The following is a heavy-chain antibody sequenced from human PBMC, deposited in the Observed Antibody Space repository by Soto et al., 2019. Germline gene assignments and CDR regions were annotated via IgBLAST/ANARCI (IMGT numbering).Heavy chain of an antibody. Sequence: PGGSLRLSCAASGFTFSSYSMNWVRQAPGKGLEWVSSISSSSSYIYYADSVKGRFTISRDNAKNSLYLQMNSLRAEDTAVYYCAREHKIVATIYYDYYGIDVWGQGTTVTVSS. CDR1: GFTFSSYS. CDR2: ISSSSSYI. D-gene: IGHD5-12*01. V-gene: IGHV3-21*01. J-gene: IGHJ6*02. CDR3: AREHKIVATIYYDYYGIDV.